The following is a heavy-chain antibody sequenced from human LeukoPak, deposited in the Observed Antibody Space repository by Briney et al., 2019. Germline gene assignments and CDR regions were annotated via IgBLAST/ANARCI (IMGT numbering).Heavy chain of an antibody. J-gene: IGHJ4*02. CDR2: INHSGST. CDR1: GGSFSGYY. CDR3: ARGYRGNSPLSATSNPDYYDSSGYYFYFDY. Sequence: SETLSLTCAVYGGSFSGYYWSWIRQPPGKGLEWIGEINHSGSTNYNPSLKSRVTISVDTSKNQFSLKLSSVTAADTAVYYCARGYRGNSPLSATSNPDYYDSSGYYFYFDYWGQGTLVTVSS. D-gene: IGHD3-22*01. V-gene: IGHV4-34*01.